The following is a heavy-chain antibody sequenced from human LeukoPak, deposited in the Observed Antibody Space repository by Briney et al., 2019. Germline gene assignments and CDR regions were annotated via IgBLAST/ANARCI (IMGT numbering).Heavy chain of an antibody. CDR1: GGSISSSNYY. CDR2: IYTSEST. J-gene: IGHJ4*02. Sequence: SETLSLTCSVSGGSISSSNYYWRWLRQPAGTGLEGIGRIYTSESTNYNPSLKSRITITVKTSRNQFSLKLSSVPAADTAVYYCARGLWFGDENPPYFDYWGQGILVTVSS. D-gene: IGHD3-10*01. V-gene: IGHV4-61*02. CDR3: ARGLWFGDENPPYFDY.